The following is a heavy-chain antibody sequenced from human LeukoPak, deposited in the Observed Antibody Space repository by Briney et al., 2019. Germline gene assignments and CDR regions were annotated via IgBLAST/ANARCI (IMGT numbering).Heavy chain of an antibody. J-gene: IGHJ5*02. V-gene: IGHV4-59*01. CDR2: IYYSGST. D-gene: IGHD5-18*01. CDR3: ARVGYSYGASWFDP. CDR1: GGSISSYY. Sequence: SETLSPTCTVSGGSISSYYWSWIRQPPGQGLEWIGYIYYSGSTNYNPSLKSRVTISVDTSKNQFSLKLSSVTAADTAVYYCARVGYSYGASWFDPWGQGTLVTVSS.